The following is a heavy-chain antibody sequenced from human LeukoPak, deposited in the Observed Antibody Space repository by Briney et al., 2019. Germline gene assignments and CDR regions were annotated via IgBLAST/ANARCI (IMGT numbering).Heavy chain of an antibody. CDR3: AKDSERITIFGVVIGGFDY. CDR1: GFTFSSYA. V-gene: IGHV3-23*01. Sequence: GGSLRLSCAASGFTFSSYAMSWVRQAPGKGLEWVSAISGSGGSTYYADSVKGRFTISRDNSKNTLYLQMNSLRAEDTAVYYCAKDSERITIFGVVIGGFDYWGQGTLVTVSS. J-gene: IGHJ4*02. CDR2: ISGSGGST. D-gene: IGHD3-3*01.